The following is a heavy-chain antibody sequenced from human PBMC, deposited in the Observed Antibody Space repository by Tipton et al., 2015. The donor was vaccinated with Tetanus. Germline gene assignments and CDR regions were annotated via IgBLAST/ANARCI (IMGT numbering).Heavy chain of an antibody. CDR3: ARESITIFGVVSIDY. D-gene: IGHD3-3*01. Sequence: TLSLTCTVSGGSINSGGYYWSWIRQPPGKGLEWIGYIYYSGTTNYNPSLKSRVTMSVDNSKNQFSLKLNSVTAADTAVYYCARESITIFGVVSIDYWGQGTLVTVSS. J-gene: IGHJ4*02. CDR1: GGSINSGGYY. V-gene: IGHV4-61*08. CDR2: IYYSGTT.